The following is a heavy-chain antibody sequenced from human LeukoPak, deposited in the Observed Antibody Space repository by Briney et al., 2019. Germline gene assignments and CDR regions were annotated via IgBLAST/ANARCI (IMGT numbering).Heavy chain of an antibody. D-gene: IGHD3-10*01. CDR3: ARDGSGSGTRGLDY. J-gene: IGHJ4*02. Sequence: PGGSLRLSCAASGFTFSSYSKNWVRQAPGKGLEWVSSISSSSSYIYYADSVKGRFTISREKARNLLYLQMNRLRAEDTAVYYCARDGSGSGTRGLDYWGQGTLVTVSS. V-gene: IGHV3-21*01. CDR1: GFTFSSYS. CDR2: ISSSSSYI.